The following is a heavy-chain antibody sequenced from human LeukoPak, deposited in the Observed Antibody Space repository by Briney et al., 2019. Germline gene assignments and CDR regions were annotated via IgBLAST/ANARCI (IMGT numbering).Heavy chain of an antibody. D-gene: IGHD6-13*01. CDR1: GFTFSSYE. CDR2: ISSSGSTI. Sequence: PGGSVRLSCAASGFTFSSYEMNWVRQAPGKGLEWVSYISSSGSTIYYADSVKGRFTISRDNAKNSLYLQMNSLRAEDTAVYYCAQIQGSWYPPVGYWGQGTLVTVSS. V-gene: IGHV3-48*03. CDR3: AQIQGSWYPPVGY. J-gene: IGHJ4*02.